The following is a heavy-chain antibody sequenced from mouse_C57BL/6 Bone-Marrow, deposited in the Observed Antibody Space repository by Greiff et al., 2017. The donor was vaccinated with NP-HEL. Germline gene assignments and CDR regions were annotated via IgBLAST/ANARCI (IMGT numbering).Heavy chain of an antibody. V-gene: IGHV1-19*01. Sequence: EVQLQQSGPVLVKPGASVKMSCKASGYTFTDYYMNWVKQSHGKSLEWIGVINPYNGGTSYNQKFKGKATLTVDKSSSTAYMELNSLTSEDSAVYYCASLDGYYAYYAMDYWGQGTSVTVSS. CDR1: GYTFTDYY. CDR2: INPYNGGT. D-gene: IGHD2-3*01. J-gene: IGHJ4*01. CDR3: ASLDGYYAYYAMDY.